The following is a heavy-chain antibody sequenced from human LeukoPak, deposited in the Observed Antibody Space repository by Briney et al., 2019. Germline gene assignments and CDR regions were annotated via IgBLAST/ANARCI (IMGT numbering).Heavy chain of an antibody. J-gene: IGHJ4*02. V-gene: IGHV5-51*01. CDR1: GYRFTTYW. Sequence: GESLKISCKGSGYRFTTYWIGWMRQMPGKGLEWMGIIYPGDSDTRYSPSFQGQVTISADKSISTAYLQWSSLKASDTDMYYCARQVYGDYVAFDYWGQGTLVTVSS. CDR2: IYPGDSDT. D-gene: IGHD4-17*01. CDR3: ARQVYGDYVAFDY.